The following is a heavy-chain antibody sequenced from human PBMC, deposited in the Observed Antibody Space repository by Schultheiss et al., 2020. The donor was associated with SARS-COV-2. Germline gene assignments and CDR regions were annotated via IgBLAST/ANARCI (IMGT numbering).Heavy chain of an antibody. V-gene: IGHV4-59*08. CDR1: GGSFSGYY. Sequence: SETLSLTCAVYGGSFSGYYWGWIRQPPGKGLECIGYIYSSGSANYNPSLRSRVTISVDTSKNQFSLKLTSVTATDTATYYCARHHYQLFYFDGRWGQGTLVTVSS. CDR2: IYSSGSA. D-gene: IGHD2-2*01. CDR3: ARHHYQLFYFDGR. J-gene: IGHJ4*02.